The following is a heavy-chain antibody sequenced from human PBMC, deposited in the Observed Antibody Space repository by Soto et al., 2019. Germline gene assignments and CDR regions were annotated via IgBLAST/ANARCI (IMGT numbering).Heavy chain of an antibody. Sequence: QVQLVDSGGGVVQPGRSLRLSCAASGLIFSNHGMHWVRLPPGKGLEWVAHISDDGRDTYYADSVKARFTFSRDNSKSTLYLQMDSLRVEDTAIYFCARDRYSTSPGHLESWGQGTLVTVSS. D-gene: IGHD6-6*01. CDR1: GLIFSNHG. V-gene: IGHV3-30*03. CDR2: ISDDGRDT. CDR3: ARDRYSTSPGHLES. J-gene: IGHJ4*02.